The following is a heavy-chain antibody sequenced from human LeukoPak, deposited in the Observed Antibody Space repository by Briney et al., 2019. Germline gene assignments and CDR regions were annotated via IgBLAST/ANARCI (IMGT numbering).Heavy chain of an antibody. CDR3: ARDRHGSGSAHTFDP. J-gene: IGHJ5*02. V-gene: IGHV4-59*01. D-gene: IGHD3-10*01. CDR1: GGSISSYY. CDR2: IYSSGST. Sequence: SETLSVTCTVSGGSISSYYWSWIRQPPGKGPEWIGYIYSSGSTNYNPSLRSRVTISVDTSKNQFSLKLSSVTAADTAVYYCARDRHGSGSAHTFDPWGQGTLLPVSS.